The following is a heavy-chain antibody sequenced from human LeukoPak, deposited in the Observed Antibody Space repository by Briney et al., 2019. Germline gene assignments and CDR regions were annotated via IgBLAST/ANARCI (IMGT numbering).Heavy chain of an antibody. CDR2: ISYSGST. CDR1: GGSISIDY. Sequence: KTSETLSLTCTVPGGSISIDYWSWIRHPPEKGLERIGYISYSGSTNSNPSLKSRVTISIDSSKNQFSLKLSSGTAADTAVYYCARPNYYDSSVSGSGAFDIWGQGTMVTVSS. CDR3: ARPNYYDSSVSGSGAFDI. D-gene: IGHD3-22*01. V-gene: IGHV4-59*08. J-gene: IGHJ3*02.